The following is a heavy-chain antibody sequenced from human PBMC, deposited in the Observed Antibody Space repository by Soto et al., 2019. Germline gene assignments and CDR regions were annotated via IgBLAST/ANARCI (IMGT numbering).Heavy chain of an antibody. CDR1: GYTFTSYG. V-gene: IGHV1-18*01. J-gene: IGHJ2*01. D-gene: IGHD2-15*01. Sequence: QVQLVQSGAEVKEPGASVKVSCKASGYTFTSYGISWVRQAPGQGLEWMGWISAYNGNTNYAQKLQGRVTMTTDTSTSTAYMELRSLRSDDTAVYYCARGGSGYCSGGSCYSSYWYFDLWGRGTLVTVSS. CDR3: ARGGSGYCSGGSCYSSYWYFDL. CDR2: ISAYNGNT.